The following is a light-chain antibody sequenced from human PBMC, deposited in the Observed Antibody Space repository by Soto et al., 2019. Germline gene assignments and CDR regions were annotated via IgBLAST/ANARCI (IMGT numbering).Light chain of an antibody. CDR3: QQYNLRPPYT. Sequence: EIVLTQSPGTLSLSPGERATLSCRASQSVTSSYLAWYQQKPGQAPRLLIYAASSRATGIPDRFSGSGSGTDFTLTISRLEPEDFAVYYCQQYNLRPPYTFGQGTKLEIK. V-gene: IGKV3-20*01. CDR2: AAS. CDR1: QSVTSSY. J-gene: IGKJ2*01.